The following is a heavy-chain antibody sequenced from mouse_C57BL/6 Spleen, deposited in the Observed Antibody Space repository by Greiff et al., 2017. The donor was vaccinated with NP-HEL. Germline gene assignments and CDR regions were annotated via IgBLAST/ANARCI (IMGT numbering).Heavy chain of an antibody. CDR1: GYSITSGYD. CDR3: AREYYYGSSYWFAY. Sequence: EVQRVESGPGMVKPSQSLSLTCTVTGYSITSGYDWHWIRHFPGNKLEWMGYISYSGSTNYNPSLKSRISITHDTSKNHFFLKLNSVTTEDTATYYCAREYYYGSSYWFAYWGQGTLVTVSA. D-gene: IGHD1-1*01. V-gene: IGHV3-1*01. CDR2: ISYSGST. J-gene: IGHJ3*01.